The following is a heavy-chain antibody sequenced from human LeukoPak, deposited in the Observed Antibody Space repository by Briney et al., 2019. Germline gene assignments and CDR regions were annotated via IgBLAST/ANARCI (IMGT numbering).Heavy chain of an antibody. CDR1: GFTFSSYW. CDR3: ARGGTQLWFYYYYYMDV. V-gene: IGHV3-74*01. D-gene: IGHD5-18*01. Sequence: GGSLRLSCAASGFTFSSYWMHWVRQAPGKGLVWVSRINTDGSSTSYADSVKGRFTISRDNAKNTLYLQMNSLRAEDTAVYYCARGGTQLWFYYYYYMDVWGKGTTVTVSS. CDR2: INTDGSST. J-gene: IGHJ6*03.